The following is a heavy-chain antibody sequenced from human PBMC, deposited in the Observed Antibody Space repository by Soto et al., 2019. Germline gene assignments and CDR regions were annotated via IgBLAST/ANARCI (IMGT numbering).Heavy chain of an antibody. CDR3: VRGRGLGDHFDF. CDR2: IYHSGST. D-gene: IGHD5-12*01. J-gene: IGHJ4*02. CDR1: GGSISSGGYS. V-gene: IGHV4-30-2*01. Sequence: SETLSLTCAVSGGSISSGGYSWSWIRQPPGKGLEWIGYIYHSGSTYYNPSLKSRVTISVDRSKNQFSLKLSSVTAADTAVYYCVRGRGLGDHFDFCGQGTHVTVS.